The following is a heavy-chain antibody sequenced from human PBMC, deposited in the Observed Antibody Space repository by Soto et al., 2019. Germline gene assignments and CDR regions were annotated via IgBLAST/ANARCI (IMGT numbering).Heavy chain of an antibody. CDR3: ATDALAAYGAHAFEI. CDR2: IVVGSGNT. D-gene: IGHD3-16*01. Sequence: SVKVSCKASGFTFTSSAVQWVRQARGQRLEWIGWIVVGSGNTNYAQKFQERVTITRDMSTNTAYMELSSLRSEDTAVYYCATDALAAYGAHAFEIWGQGTMVTVSS. V-gene: IGHV1-58*01. CDR1: GFTFTSSA. J-gene: IGHJ3*02.